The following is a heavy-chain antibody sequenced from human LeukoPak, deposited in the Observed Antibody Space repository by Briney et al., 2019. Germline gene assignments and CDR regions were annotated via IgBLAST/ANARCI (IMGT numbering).Heavy chain of an antibody. V-gene: IGHV1-8*01. D-gene: IGHD3-10*01. CDR3: ARETYYYGSGNWFDP. CDR2: MNPNSGNT. Sequence: ASVKVSCKASGYTFTSYDINWVRQATGQGLEWMGWMNPNSGNTGYAQKFQGRVTMTRNTSISAAYMELSGLRSEDTAVYYCARETYYYGSGNWFDPWGQGTLVTVSS. J-gene: IGHJ5*02. CDR1: GYTFTSYD.